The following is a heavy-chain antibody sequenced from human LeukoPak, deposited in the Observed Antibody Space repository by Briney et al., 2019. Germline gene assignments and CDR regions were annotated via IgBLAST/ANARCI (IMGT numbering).Heavy chain of an antibody. CDR1: GYSFTSYW. J-gene: IGHJ3*02. V-gene: IGHV5-51*01. CDR2: TYPGDSDT. D-gene: IGHD6-19*01. Sequence: GESLKISCKGSGYSFTSYWIGWVRQMPGKGLEWMGITYPGDSDTRYSPSFQGQVTISADKSISTAYLQWSSLKASDTAMYYCARHALVAGTSIGAFDIWGQGTMVTVSS. CDR3: ARHALVAGTSIGAFDI.